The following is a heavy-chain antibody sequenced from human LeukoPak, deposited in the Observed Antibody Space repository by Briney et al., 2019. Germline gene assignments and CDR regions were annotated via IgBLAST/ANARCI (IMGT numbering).Heavy chain of an antibody. J-gene: IGHJ4*02. V-gene: IGHV3-21*01. CDR3: ARVIYSSSSGFDY. D-gene: IGHD6-6*01. CDR1: GFTFSSYS. CDR2: ISSSSSYI. Sequence: GGSLRLSCAASGFTFSSYSMNWVGQAPGKGLEWVSSISSSSSYIYYADSVKGRFTISRDNAKNSLYLQMNGLRAEDTAVYYCARVIYSSSSGFDYWGQGTLVTVSS.